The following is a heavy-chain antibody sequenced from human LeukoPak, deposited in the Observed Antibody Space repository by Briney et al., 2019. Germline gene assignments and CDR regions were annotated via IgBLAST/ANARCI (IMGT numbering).Heavy chain of an antibody. Sequence: ASETLSLTCTVSGGSISSYYWSWIRQPPGKGLEWIGYIYYSGSTNYNPSLKSRVTISVDTSKNQLSLRLSSVTAADTAVYYCARARYGSGSYHFMDVWGKGTTVTISS. J-gene: IGHJ6*03. CDR1: GGSISSYY. CDR2: IYYSGST. CDR3: ARARYGSGSYHFMDV. V-gene: IGHV4-59*12. D-gene: IGHD3-10*01.